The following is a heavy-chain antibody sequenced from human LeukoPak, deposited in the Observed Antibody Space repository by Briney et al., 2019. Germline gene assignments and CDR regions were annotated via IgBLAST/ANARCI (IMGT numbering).Heavy chain of an antibody. D-gene: IGHD2-21*02. V-gene: IGHV3-23*01. CDR2: ISGSGGST. CDR3: AKDLTVTATDYFDY. CDR1: GFTVSSNY. Sequence: GGSLRLSCAASGFTVSSNYINWVRQAPGKGLEWVSAISGSGGSTYYADSVKGRFTISRDNSKNTLYLQMNSLRAEDTAVYYCAKDLTVTATDYFDYWGQGTLVTVSS. J-gene: IGHJ4*02.